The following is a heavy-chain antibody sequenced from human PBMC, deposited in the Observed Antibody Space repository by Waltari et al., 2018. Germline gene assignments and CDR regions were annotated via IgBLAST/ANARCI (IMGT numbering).Heavy chain of an antibody. J-gene: IGHJ4*02. Sequence: QVQLRESGPGLVQPPATLSLTRTVSGDPLRSGHGWSWVRQSPGKGREWMGQSHGNGKTHYNPSLESRVSISKDTSNKEFSLKLTFATAADTAVYYCAPDRGRGLYLDSWCQGILVTVSP. CDR1: GDPLRSGHG. CDR3: APDRGRGLYLDS. V-gene: IGHV4-4*03. CDR2: SHGNGKT. D-gene: IGHD2-15*01.